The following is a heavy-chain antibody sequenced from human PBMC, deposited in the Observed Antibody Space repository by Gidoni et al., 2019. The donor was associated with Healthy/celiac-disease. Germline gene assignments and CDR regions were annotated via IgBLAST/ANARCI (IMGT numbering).Heavy chain of an antibody. V-gene: IGHV3-9*01. Sequence: EGQLVESGGGLGQPGRSLRLSGVTSGFTFEDYAMQWVRQVPGKGLEWVSGISWNSGSIFYADSVKGRFTISRDNAQNSLYLQMDSLRAEDTALYYCAKGVTTTPDVFGFDHWGQGTLITVSS. J-gene: IGHJ4*02. D-gene: IGHD4-17*01. CDR1: GFTFEDYA. CDR3: AKGVTTTPDVFGFDH. CDR2: ISWNSGSI.